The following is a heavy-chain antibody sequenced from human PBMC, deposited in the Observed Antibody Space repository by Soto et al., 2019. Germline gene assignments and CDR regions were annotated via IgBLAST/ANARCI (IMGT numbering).Heavy chain of an antibody. J-gene: IGHJ4*02. CDR2: IIPILGIA. CDR3: AREEPRSGYDLLGFDY. D-gene: IGHD3-22*01. Sequence: QVQLVQSGAEVKKPGSSVKVSCKASGGTFSSYTISWVRQAPGQGLEWMGRIIPILGIANYAQKFQGRVTITADKSTSTAYMELSSLRSEDTAVYYCAREEPRSGYDLLGFDYWGQGTLVTVSS. CDR1: GGTFSSYT. V-gene: IGHV1-69*08.